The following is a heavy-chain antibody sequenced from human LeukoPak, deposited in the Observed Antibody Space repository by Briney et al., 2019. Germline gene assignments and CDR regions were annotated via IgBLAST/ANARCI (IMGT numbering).Heavy chain of an antibody. CDR1: GFTFSSYA. J-gene: IGHJ4*02. Sequence: QPGGSLRLSCAASGFTFSSYAMHWVRQAPGKGLEYVSAISSNGGSTYYANSVKGRFTISRDNSKNTLYLQMGSLRAEDMAVYYCARDPLYYYDSSGYPVGYFDYWGQGTLVTVSS. D-gene: IGHD3-22*01. CDR3: ARDPLYYYDSSGYPVGYFDY. CDR2: ISSNGGST. V-gene: IGHV3-64*01.